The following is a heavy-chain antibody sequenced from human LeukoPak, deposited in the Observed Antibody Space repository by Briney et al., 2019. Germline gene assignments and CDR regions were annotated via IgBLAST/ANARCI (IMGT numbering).Heavy chain of an antibody. J-gene: IGHJ4*02. CDR2: IMYDGSS. D-gene: IGHD3-22*01. V-gene: IGHV4-34*01. CDR1: GGSFSGYS. Sequence: PSETLSLTCAVHGGSFSGYSWSWIRQPPGKGLEWIGEIMYDGSSNYHPSLKSRVSMSVDTSKNQFSLKMTSVSAADTAVYYCARGRYYFDSSGAFYWGQGTLVTVSS. CDR3: ARGRYYFDSSGAFY.